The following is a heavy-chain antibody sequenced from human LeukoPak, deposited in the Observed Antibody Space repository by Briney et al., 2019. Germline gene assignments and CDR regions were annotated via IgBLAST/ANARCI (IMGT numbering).Heavy chain of an antibody. CDR1: GYTFTGYY. Sequence: ASVKVSCKASGYTFTGYYMHWVRQAPGQGLEWMGWFNPNSGGTNYAQKFQGRVTMTRDTSISTAYMELSRLRSDDTAVYYCARDRGGGSGNDYWGQGTLVTVSS. CDR2: FNPNSGGT. V-gene: IGHV1-2*02. D-gene: IGHD3-10*01. CDR3: ARDRGGGSGNDY. J-gene: IGHJ4*02.